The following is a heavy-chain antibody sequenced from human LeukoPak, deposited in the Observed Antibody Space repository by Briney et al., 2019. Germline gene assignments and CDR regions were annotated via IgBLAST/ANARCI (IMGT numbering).Heavy chain of an antibody. Sequence: ETLSLTCAVYGGSFSGYYWSWIRQPPGKGLEWLPSITTISHYIYYAGAVRGRFTISRDNAKNSLYLQMNSLRGEDTAVYYCARSGGPGTYHQLRYNWFDPWGQGTLVTVSS. V-gene: IGHV3-21*01. CDR1: GGSFSGYY. CDR2: ITTISHYI. CDR3: ARSGGPGTYHQLRYNWFDP. J-gene: IGHJ5*02. D-gene: IGHD3-10*01.